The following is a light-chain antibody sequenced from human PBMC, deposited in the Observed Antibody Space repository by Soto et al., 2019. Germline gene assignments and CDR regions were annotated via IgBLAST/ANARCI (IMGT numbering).Light chain of an antibody. V-gene: IGLV2-14*01. CDR1: SSDIGAYNY. Sequence: QSVLTQPASVSGSPGQSITISCTGTSSDIGAYNYVSWYQHHPGKAPKFMMYEVSYRPSGVSNRFSGSKSGNTASLTISGLQAEDEADYYCSSYTSTSTVLFGGGTKVT. J-gene: IGLJ2*01. CDR3: SSYTSTSTVL. CDR2: EVS.